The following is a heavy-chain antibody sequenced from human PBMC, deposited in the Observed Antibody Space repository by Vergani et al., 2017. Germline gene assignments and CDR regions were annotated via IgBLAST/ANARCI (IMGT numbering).Heavy chain of an antibody. D-gene: IGHD3-3*01. CDR2: ISWNSNSE. J-gene: IGHJ4*01. CDR1: GFKFDEYA. CDR3: AKSDKRGVAIIEYFFDH. Sequence: EVELEEFGGGLAQPGMSLRLSCAASGFKFDEYAMHWVRQAPGKGLEWGAGISWNSNSEEYADSVEGRFTISRDNAKNSVFLQMSSLTSEDTAVYYCAKSDKRGVAIIEYFFDHWGHGSLVTVSS. V-gene: IGHV3-9*01.